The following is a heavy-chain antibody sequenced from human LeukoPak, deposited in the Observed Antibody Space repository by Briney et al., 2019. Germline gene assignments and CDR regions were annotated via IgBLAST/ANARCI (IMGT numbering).Heavy chain of an antibody. D-gene: IGHD3-22*01. CDR1: GFTFSSYW. Sequence: GGSLRLSCAASGFTFSSYWMHWVRQAPGKGLVWVSRINGDGSSTKYADSVKGRFTISRDNAKNTLYVQMNNLRAEDTAVYYCAKDSSADDSSGYSYYFDYWGQGTLVTLSS. CDR3: AKDSSADDSSGYSYYFDY. CDR2: INGDGSST. J-gene: IGHJ4*02. V-gene: IGHV3-74*03.